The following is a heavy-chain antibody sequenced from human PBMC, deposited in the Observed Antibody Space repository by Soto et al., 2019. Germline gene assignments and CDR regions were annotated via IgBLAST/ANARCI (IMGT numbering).Heavy chain of an antibody. V-gene: IGHV3-33*01. D-gene: IGHD3-10*01. CDR1: GFTFNTYG. CDR3: AMISGSGHLGWFDP. Sequence: QVQLVQSGGGVVQSGRSLRLSCISSGFTFNTYGMFWARQAPGTGLEGVAGIWYDGSYRYYVDSVKGRFTVSRDNSKNTVYLEMNNLRAEDTAVYYCAMISGSGHLGWFDPWGQGTLVTVSS. CDR2: IWYDGSYR. J-gene: IGHJ5*02.